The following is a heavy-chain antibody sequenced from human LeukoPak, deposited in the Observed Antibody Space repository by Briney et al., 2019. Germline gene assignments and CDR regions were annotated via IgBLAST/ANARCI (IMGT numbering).Heavy chain of an antibody. CDR2: ISWNSGSI. J-gene: IGHJ4*02. CDR1: GFTFDDYA. V-gene: IGHV3-9*01. CDR3: AKDRFPRPYYFDY. Sequence: GGSLRLSCAASGFTFDDYAMHWVRQAPGKGLEWVSGISWNSGSIGYADSVKGRFTISRDNAKNSLYLQMNSLRAEDTALYYCAKDRFPRPYYFDYWGQGTLVTVSS. D-gene: IGHD1-1*01.